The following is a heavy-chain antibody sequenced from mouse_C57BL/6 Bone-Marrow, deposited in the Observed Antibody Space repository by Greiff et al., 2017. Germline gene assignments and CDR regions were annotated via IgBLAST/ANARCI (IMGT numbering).Heavy chain of an antibody. V-gene: IGHV1-82*01. CDR3: VSGVLRYYLDY. CDR1: GYAFSSSW. CDR2: IYPGDGDT. Sequence: VQLQQSGPELVKPGASVKISCKASGYAFSSSWMNWVKQRPGKGLEWIGRIYPGDGDTNYNGKFKGKATMTADKSSSTAYMQLSSLTSEDSAVYFCVSGVLRYYLDYWGQGTTLTVSS. D-gene: IGHD1-1*01. J-gene: IGHJ2*01.